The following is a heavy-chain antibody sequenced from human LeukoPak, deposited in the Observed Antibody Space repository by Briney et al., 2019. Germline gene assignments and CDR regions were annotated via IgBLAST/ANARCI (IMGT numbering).Heavy chain of an antibody. D-gene: IGHD5-18*01. CDR3: ARDDWDSYGWFHPRVRTQHAFDI. CDR1: GGSISSGNYY. V-gene: IGHV4-39*02. CDR2: LYYSGSI. J-gene: IGHJ3*02. Sequence: SETLSLTCTVSGGSISSGNYYWGWIRQPPGKGLEWIGTLYYSGSIYYNPSLKSRVTISVDTSKNQFSLKLTSVTAADTAVYYCARDDWDSYGWFHPRVRTQHAFDIWGQGTMVTVSS.